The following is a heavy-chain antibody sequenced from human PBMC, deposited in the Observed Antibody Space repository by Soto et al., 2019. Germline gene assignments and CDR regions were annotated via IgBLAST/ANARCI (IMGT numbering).Heavy chain of an antibody. D-gene: IGHD3-10*01. J-gene: IGHJ4*02. CDR3: SRDPGFGAIDY. CDR2: INPDGSVA. CDR1: GFTFSSSW. Sequence: PGGSLRLSCAASGFTFSSSWMDWVRQAPGKGLEWVALINPDGSVASYVGSVRGRFIISRDNAQNSLYLQMNSVSAEDTAVYYCSRDPGFGAIDYWSQGTLVTVSS. V-gene: IGHV3-7*01.